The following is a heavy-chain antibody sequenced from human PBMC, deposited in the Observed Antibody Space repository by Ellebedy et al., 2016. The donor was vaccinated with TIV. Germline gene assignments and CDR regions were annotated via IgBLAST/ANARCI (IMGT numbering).Heavy chain of an antibody. D-gene: IGHD3-16*01. CDR3: ARTSTMTTFGASDF. CDR2: ISSDGSYT. V-gene: IGHV3-74*01. Sequence: GESLKISCAASGFTFSRAWMHWVRQAPGKGLVWVSRISSDGSYTSYADSVKGRFTISRDNSKNTLYLQLNSLRAEDAALYYCARTSTMTTFGASDFWGQGTMVTVSS. J-gene: IGHJ3*01. CDR1: GFTFSRAW.